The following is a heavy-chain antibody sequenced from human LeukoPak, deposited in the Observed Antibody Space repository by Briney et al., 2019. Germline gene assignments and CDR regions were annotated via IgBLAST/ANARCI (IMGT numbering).Heavy chain of an antibody. CDR2: IYYSGST. CDR1: GGSISGYY. J-gene: IGHJ1*01. D-gene: IGHD3-10*01. CDR3: ARYGSGSYSDDHFQH. V-gene: IGHV4-59*08. Sequence: SETLPLTCTVSGGSISGYYWSWIRQPPGKGLEWIGFIYYSGSTKYNPSLKSRVTISVDTSKNQFSLKLTSVTAADTAVYYCARYGSGSYSDDHFQHWGQGTLVTVSS.